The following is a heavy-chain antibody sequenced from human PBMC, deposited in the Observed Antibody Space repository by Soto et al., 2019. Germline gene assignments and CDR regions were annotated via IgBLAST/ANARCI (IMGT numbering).Heavy chain of an antibody. V-gene: IGHV1-8*01. Sequence: ASVKVSCKASGYTFTSYDINWVRQATGQGLEWMGWMNPNSGNTGYAQKFQGRVTMTRNTSISTAYMELSSLRSEDTAVYYCARGEGIVDFWSGYYRDYWGQGTLVTVSS. CDR1: GYTFTSYD. D-gene: IGHD3-3*01. CDR2: MNPNSGNT. CDR3: ARGEGIVDFWSGYYRDY. J-gene: IGHJ4*02.